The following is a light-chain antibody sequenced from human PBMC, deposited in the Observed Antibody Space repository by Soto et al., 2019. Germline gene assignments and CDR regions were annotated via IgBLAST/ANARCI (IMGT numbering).Light chain of an antibody. V-gene: IGKV4-1*01. CDR3: HQYYRAPQA. Sequence: DTVMTQSPDSLAVSLGEKATIKCKSSQNLFYTSNNKNYLAWYQQKSGQRPRLLIYWASTRESGVPDRFRGSGAGTDCTLTINNLQADDVAVYYCHQYYRAPQAFGGVTKVEI. J-gene: IGKJ4*01. CDR1: QNLFYTSNNKNY. CDR2: WAS.